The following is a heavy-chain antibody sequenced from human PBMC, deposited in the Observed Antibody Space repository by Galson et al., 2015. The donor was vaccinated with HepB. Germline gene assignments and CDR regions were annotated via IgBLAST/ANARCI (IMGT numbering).Heavy chain of an antibody. CDR1: GYSFATHW. CDR2: IYPAYSDA. J-gene: IGHJ4*02. D-gene: IGHD3-16*01. V-gene: IGHV5-51*01. CDR3: ASLRGTDPLGFDY. Sequence: QSGAEVKKPGESLKISCKGSGYSFATHWIGWVRQMPGKGLEWVGIIYPAYSDARYSPSFQGQVTISADKSISTAYLQWSSLKASDTAMYYCASLRGTDPLGFDYWGQGTLVTVSS.